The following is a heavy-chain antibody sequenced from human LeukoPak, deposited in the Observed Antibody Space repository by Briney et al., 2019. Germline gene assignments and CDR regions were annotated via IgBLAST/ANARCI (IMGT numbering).Heavy chain of an antibody. V-gene: IGHV4-4*07. J-gene: IGHJ4*02. D-gene: IGHD3-22*01. CDR1: GGSISSYY. CDR2: IYTGGST. CDR3: AREWRYDSSGDYFDY. Sequence: SETLSLTCTVSGGSISSYYWSWIRQPAGKGLEWIGRIYTGGSTNYNPSLKSRVTMSVDTSKNQFSLKLSSVTAADTAVYYCAREWRYDSSGDYFDYWGQGTLVTVSS.